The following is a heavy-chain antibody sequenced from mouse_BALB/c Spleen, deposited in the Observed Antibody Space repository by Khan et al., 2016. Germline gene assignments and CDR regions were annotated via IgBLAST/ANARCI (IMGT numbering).Heavy chain of an antibody. Sequence: VQLQESGAELARPGASVKMSCKASVYTFTSYTMHWVKQRPGQGLEWIGYINPSSGYTNYNQKFKDKATLTADKSSSTAYMQLSSLTSEDSAVYYCARPYYYGSSLFAYWGQGTLVTVSA. V-gene: IGHV1-4*01. CDR2: INPSSGYT. D-gene: IGHD1-1*01. J-gene: IGHJ3*01. CDR3: ARPYYYGSSLFAY. CDR1: VYTFTSYT.